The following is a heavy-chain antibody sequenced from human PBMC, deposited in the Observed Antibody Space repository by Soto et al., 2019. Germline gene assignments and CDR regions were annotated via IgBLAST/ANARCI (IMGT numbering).Heavy chain of an antibody. CDR1: GGSMSRYY. D-gene: IGHD1-1*01. J-gene: IGHJ2*01. Sequence: QVQLQESGPGLVKPSETLSLTCTFSGGSMSRYYWTWIRQPPGKGVEWIGNSHHSGNTNYNASLKSRLTISVDTSKSDFSLHLTSVTAADTAVYYCARDVRPTGLSYFDLWGRGTLVTVSS. CDR2: SHHSGNT. V-gene: IGHV4-59*01. CDR3: ARDVRPTGLSYFDL.